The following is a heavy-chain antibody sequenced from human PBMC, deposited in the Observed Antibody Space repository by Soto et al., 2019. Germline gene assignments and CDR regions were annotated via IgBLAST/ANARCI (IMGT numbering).Heavy chain of an antibody. D-gene: IGHD4-17*01. V-gene: IGHV3-74*01. J-gene: IGHJ1*01. CDR2: INNDGSNT. Sequence: GGSLRLSCAASGFTFSSYWMHWVRQAPGKGLVWVSRINNDGSNTRYADSVKGRFTISRDNAKNTMYLQMNSLRAEDTAVYYCARDLSTEPGVGYFQHWGQGTLVTVSS. CDR3: ARDLSTEPGVGYFQH. CDR1: GFTFSSYW.